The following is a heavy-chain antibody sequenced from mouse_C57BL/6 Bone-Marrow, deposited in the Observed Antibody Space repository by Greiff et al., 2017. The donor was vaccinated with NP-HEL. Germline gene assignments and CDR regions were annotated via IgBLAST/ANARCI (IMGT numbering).Heavy chain of an antibody. D-gene: IGHD4-1*01. CDR1: GYTFTSYG. CDR2: IYPRSGNT. CDR3: ARRTPGTGFAY. J-gene: IGHJ3*01. V-gene: IGHV1-81*01. Sequence: QVQLQQSGAEQARPGASVKLSCKASGYTFTSYGISWVKQRTGQGLEWIGEIYPRSGNTYYNEKFKGKATLTADKSSSTAYMELRSLTSEDSAVYFCARRTPGTGFAYWGQGTLVTVSA.